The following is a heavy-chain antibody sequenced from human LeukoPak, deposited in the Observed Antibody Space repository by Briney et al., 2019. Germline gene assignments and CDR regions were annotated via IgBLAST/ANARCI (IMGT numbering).Heavy chain of an antibody. D-gene: IGHD3-9*01. CDR3: ARALLTYDILTGYLPVFDY. CDR1: GFTFSSYS. Sequence: GGSLRLSCAAYGFTFSSYSMNWVRQAPGKGLEWVSFISTSSSYIYYADSVKGRFTISRDDAKNSLYLQMNSLRAEDTAVYYCARALLTYDILTGYLPVFDYWGQGTLVTVSS. J-gene: IGHJ4*02. V-gene: IGHV3-21*01. CDR2: ISTSSSYI.